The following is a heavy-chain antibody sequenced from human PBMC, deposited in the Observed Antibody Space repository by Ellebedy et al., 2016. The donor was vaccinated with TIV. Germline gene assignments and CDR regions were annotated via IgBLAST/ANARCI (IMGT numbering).Heavy chain of an antibody. CDR2: FNHSDNHA. J-gene: IGHJ5*02. D-gene: IGHD4-17*01. V-gene: IGHV1-46*01. Sequence: AASVKVSCKASGYTFTSYYLHWVRQAPGQGLEWLGRFNHSDNHASYAQKFQGRVTMTRDTSISTAYMELSRLRSDDTAVYYCASLPHYGDSGPWGQGTLVTVSS. CDR3: ASLPHYGDSGP. CDR1: GYTFTSYY.